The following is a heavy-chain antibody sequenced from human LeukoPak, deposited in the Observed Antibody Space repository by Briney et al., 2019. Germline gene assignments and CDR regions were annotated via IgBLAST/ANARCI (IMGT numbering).Heavy chain of an antibody. J-gene: IGHJ3*02. Sequence: GGSLRLSCAASGFTFSGSAMHWVRQASGKGLEWVGRIRSKANSYATAYAASVKGRFTISRDDSKNTAYLQMNSLKTEDTAVYYCARGMPRLSFSEWSAHDAFDIWGQGTMVTVSS. CDR3: ARGMPRLSFSEWSAHDAFDI. D-gene: IGHD3-3*01. V-gene: IGHV3-73*01. CDR1: GFTFSGSA. CDR2: IRSKANSYAT.